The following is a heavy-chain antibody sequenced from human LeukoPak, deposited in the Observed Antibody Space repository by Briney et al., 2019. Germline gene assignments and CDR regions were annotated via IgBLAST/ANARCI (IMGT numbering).Heavy chain of an antibody. D-gene: IGHD1-1*01. V-gene: IGHV3-7*03. J-gene: IGHJ4*02. CDR2: IKRDGSER. CDR1: GFTFGNYC. Sequence: QSGGSLRLSCAVSGFTFGNYCMSWVRQTPGQGPEWVANIKRDGSERYYVDSVKGRFTISRDNAKSSLFLEMSSLRVEDTAVYYCARTTSFMFYYWGQGTLVTVSS. CDR3: ARTTSFMFYY.